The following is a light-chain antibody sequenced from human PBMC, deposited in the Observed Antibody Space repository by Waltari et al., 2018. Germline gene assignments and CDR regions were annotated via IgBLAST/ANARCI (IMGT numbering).Light chain of an antibody. CDR3: SAYAGSNNVI. J-gene: IGLJ2*01. CDR1: SSDVGSYNY. V-gene: IGLV2-8*01. CDR2: EVT. Sequence: QSALTQPPSASGSRGQSVTISCTGTSSDVGSYNYVSWYQQHPGKAPKLMIYEVTKLPSGVPYRFSGSKSVNTAALTVSGIQAEDEADYYGSAYAGSNNVIFGGGTRLTVL.